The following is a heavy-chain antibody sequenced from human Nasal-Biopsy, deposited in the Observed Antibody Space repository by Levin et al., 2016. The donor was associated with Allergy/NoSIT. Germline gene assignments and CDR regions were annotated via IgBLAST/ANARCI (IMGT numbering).Heavy chain of an antibody. J-gene: IGHJ4*02. V-gene: IGHV1-8*01. Sequence: ASVKVSCKASGYTFTTYDINWVRQATGQGLEWLGWMNPHSLNTGYAQKFQGRITMTTDTSISTAYLELSSLGSEDTAVYYCARRGALSGYAPSSMGFWGQGTLVTVSS. D-gene: IGHD5-12*01. CDR2: MNPHSLNT. CDR3: ARRGALSGYAPSSMGF. CDR1: GYTFTTYD.